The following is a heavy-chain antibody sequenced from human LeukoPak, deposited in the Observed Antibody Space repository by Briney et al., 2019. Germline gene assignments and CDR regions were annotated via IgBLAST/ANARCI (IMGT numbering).Heavy chain of an antibody. Sequence: GGSLRLSCAASGFTFSIYAMSWVRQAPGKGPEWVSAISASGGTTYYADSVKGRFTISRDNSKNTLYLQMNSLRAEDTAVYYCARDLESFDIWGQGTMVTVSS. J-gene: IGHJ3*02. CDR3: ARDLESFDI. CDR2: ISASGGTT. V-gene: IGHV3-23*01. CDR1: GFTFSIYA.